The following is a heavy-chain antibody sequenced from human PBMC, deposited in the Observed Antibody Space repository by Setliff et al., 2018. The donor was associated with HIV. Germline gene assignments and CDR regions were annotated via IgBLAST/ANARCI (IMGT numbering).Heavy chain of an antibody. Sequence: GGSLRLSCAASGFTFSSYAMHWVRQAPGKGLEWVSSISGSGSYIFYADSLKGRFTISRDNAKNSLYLQMNSLRAEDTAVYYCARSRAAGFDYWGQGTLVTVSS. V-gene: IGHV3-21*01. J-gene: IGHJ4*02. D-gene: IGHD6-13*01. CDR1: GFTFSSYA. CDR3: ARSRAAGFDY. CDR2: ISGSGSYI.